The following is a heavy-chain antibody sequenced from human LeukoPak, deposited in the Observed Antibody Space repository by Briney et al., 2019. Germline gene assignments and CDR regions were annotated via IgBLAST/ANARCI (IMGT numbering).Heavy chain of an antibody. V-gene: IGHV4-30-4*01. CDR1: GGSISSGDYY. CDR2: IYYSGST. CDR3: ARWVDDYSLHFDY. Sequence: SETLSLTCTVSGGSISSGDYYWSWLRQPPGKGLEWIGYIYYSGSTYYNPSLKSRVTISVDTSKNQFSLKLSSVTAADTAVYYCARWVDDYSLHFDYWGQGTLVTVSS. J-gene: IGHJ4*02. D-gene: IGHD4-4*01.